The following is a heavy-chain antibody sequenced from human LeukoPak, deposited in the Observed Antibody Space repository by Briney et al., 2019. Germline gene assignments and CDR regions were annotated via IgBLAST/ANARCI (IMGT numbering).Heavy chain of an antibody. J-gene: IGHJ6*02. V-gene: IGHV3-23*01. CDR3: AKSITGACKPGSLGPKIRKYFYGMDV. D-gene: IGHD1-14*01. Sequence: GGSLRLSCAASGFTFSSYAMSWVRQAPGKGLEWVSAISGSGGSTYYADSVKGRFTISRDNSKNTLYLQMNSLRAEGTAGYYGAKSITGACKPGSLGPKIRKYFYGMDVWGPRDTGTGSS. CDR1: GFTFSSYA. CDR2: ISGSGGST.